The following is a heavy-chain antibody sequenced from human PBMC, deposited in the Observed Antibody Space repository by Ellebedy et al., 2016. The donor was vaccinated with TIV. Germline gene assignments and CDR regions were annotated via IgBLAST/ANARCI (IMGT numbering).Heavy chain of an antibody. CDR1: GFTFSSYG. CDR2: IWYDGSNK. D-gene: IGHD3-22*01. J-gene: IGHJ4*02. Sequence: GGSLRLXCAASGFTFSSYGMHWVRQAPGKGLEWVAVIWYDGSNKYYADSVKGRFTISRDNSKNTLYLKMNSLRAEDTAVYYCARDFEPYYYDSSGYRLDYWGQGTLVTVSS. V-gene: IGHV3-33*01. CDR3: ARDFEPYYYDSSGYRLDY.